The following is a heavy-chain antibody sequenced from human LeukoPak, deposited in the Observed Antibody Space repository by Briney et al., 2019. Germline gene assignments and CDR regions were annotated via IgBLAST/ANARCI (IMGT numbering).Heavy chain of an antibody. D-gene: IGHD3-16*01. Sequence: GGSLRLSCAASGFTSTNYGMHWVRQAPGKGLEWVAVIWYDGSKKYYADSVKGRFTISRDDSTNTVYLQMNSLRAEDTAVYYCGRVGYDYTGGDYWGQGTLVSVSS. CDR2: IWYDGSKK. V-gene: IGHV3-33*01. J-gene: IGHJ4*02. CDR3: GRVGYDYTGGDY. CDR1: GFTSTNYG.